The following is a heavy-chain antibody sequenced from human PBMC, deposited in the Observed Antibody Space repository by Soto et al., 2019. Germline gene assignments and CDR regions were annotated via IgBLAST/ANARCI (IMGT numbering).Heavy chain of an antibody. CDR3: TTDLPYCTNGVCYHYYYYGMDV. Sequence: EVQLVASGGGLVKPGGSLRLSCAASGFTFSNAWMNWVRQAPGKGLEWVGRIKSKTDGGTTDYAAPVKGRFTISRDDSKNTLYLQMNSLKTEDTAVYYCTTDLPYCTNGVCYHYYYYGMDVWGQGTTVTVSS. J-gene: IGHJ6*02. CDR1: GFTFSNAW. V-gene: IGHV3-15*07. CDR2: IKSKTDGGTT. D-gene: IGHD2-8*01.